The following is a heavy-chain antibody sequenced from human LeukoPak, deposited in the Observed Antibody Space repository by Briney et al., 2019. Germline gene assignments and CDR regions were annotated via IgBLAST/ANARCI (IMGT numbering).Heavy chain of an antibody. CDR1: GFTFSSYA. Sequence: GGSLRLSCAASGFTFSSYAMSWVRQAPGKGLEWVSAISGSGGSTYYADSVKGRFTISRDNSKNTLYLQMNSLRAEDTAVYYCAKEGLGYYDGMRDAFDIWGQGTMVTVSS. CDR3: AKEGLGYYDGMRDAFDI. CDR2: ISGSGGST. V-gene: IGHV3-23*01. D-gene: IGHD3-22*01. J-gene: IGHJ3*02.